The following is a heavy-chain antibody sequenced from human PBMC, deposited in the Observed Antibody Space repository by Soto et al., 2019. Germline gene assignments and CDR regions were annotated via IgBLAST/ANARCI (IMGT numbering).Heavy chain of an antibody. V-gene: IGHV3-30*18. CDR3: AKDKGVFNWATSYFDY. CDR2: TSYDGNNE. D-gene: IGHD1-1*01. J-gene: IGHJ4*02. Sequence: RGSLRLSCAASGFAFINYAIHFFRQSPGKGLEWVALTSYDGNNEYYTDSVKGRFTISRDNSKNTLFLQMNSPRPEDTAVYYCAKDKGVFNWATSYFDYWGQGALVTVSS. CDR1: GFAFINYA.